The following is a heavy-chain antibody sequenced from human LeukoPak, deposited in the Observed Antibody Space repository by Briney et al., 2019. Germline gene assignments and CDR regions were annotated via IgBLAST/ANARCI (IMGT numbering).Heavy chain of an antibody. V-gene: IGHV1-46*01. CDR2: INPSGGST. Sequence: GAAVKDSCKASGYTFTSYNMHWVRHAPGQGREWMGIINPSGGSTSYAQKFQGRVTMTRDMSTSTVYIELSSLRSEDTAVYYCVHSSGWWFDPWGQGTLVTVSS. D-gene: IGHD6-19*01. CDR1: GYTFTSYN. J-gene: IGHJ5*02. CDR3: VHSSGWWFDP.